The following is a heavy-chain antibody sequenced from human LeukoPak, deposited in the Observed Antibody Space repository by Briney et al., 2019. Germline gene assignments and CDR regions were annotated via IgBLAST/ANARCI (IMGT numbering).Heavy chain of an antibody. J-gene: IGHJ2*01. CDR3: ARGGNHGDYWYFDL. V-gene: IGHV3-7*01. CDR1: GFTFSSYW. CDR2: IKQDGSDK. D-gene: IGHD4-17*01. Sequence: GSLRLSCAASGFTFSSYWMSWVRQAPGKGLEGVADIKQDGSDKYYVDSVKGRFTISRDNAKNSLYLQMNSLRAEDTAVYYCARGGNHGDYWYFDLWGRGTLVTVSS.